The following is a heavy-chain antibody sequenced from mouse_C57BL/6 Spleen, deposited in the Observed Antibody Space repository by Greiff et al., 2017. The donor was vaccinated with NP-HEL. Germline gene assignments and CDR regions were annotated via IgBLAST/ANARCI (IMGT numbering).Heavy chain of an antibody. CDR3: ARSKFAY. CDR1: GYAFTNYL. Sequence: QVQLQQSEAELVRPGTSVKVSCKASGYAFTNYLIEWVKQRPGQGLEWIGVINPGSGGTNYNEKFKGKATLTADKSSSTAYMQLSSLTSEDSAVYFCARSKFAYWGQGTLVTVSA. J-gene: IGHJ3*01. V-gene: IGHV1-54*01. CDR2: INPGSGGT.